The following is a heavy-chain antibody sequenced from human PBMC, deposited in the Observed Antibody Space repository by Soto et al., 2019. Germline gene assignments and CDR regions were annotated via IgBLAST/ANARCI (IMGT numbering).Heavy chain of an antibody. CDR2: VTPYKADA. CDR3: ATDGPSNSGNLYAFDI. J-gene: IGHJ3*02. V-gene: IGHV1-18*04. CDR1: GYTLTNYG. Sequence: ASLKVSCKASGYTLTNYGVTWVRRAPGQGLEWLGRVTPYKADANSAQNLQGRVTMATDTSTNTAYLELRSLRSDDTAVYFCATDGPSNSGNLYAFDIWGQGTMVTVSS. D-gene: IGHD5-12*01.